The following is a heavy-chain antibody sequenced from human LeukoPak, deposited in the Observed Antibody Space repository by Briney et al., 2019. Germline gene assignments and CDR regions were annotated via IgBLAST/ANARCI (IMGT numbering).Heavy chain of an antibody. D-gene: IGHD1-26*01. V-gene: IGHV4-34*01. CDR3: ARGRGSPPRYYYYYMDV. J-gene: IGHJ6*03. CDR2: INHSGST. CDR1: GGSFSRYY. Sequence: SETLSLTCAVYGGSFSRYYWRWIRQPPGKGLEGIGEINHSGSTNYNTSLKSRVPISVDTYKNQFSLKLRSVTAADTAVYYCARGRGSPPRYYYYYMDVWGKGTTVTVSS.